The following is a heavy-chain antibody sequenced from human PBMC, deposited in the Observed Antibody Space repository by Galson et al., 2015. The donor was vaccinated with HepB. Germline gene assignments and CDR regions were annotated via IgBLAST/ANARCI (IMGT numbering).Heavy chain of an antibody. J-gene: IGHJ4*02. Sequence: QSGAEVKKPGESLKISCKASGYTFTSYYMHWVRQAPGQGLEWMGWINPNSGGTNYAQKFQGRVTMTRDTSISTAYMELSRLRSDDTAVYYCARVKSEGYSSGWYDYWGQGTLVTVSS. V-gene: IGHV1-2*02. CDR3: ARVKSEGYSSGWYDY. CDR1: GYTFTSYY. D-gene: IGHD6-19*01. CDR2: INPNSGGT.